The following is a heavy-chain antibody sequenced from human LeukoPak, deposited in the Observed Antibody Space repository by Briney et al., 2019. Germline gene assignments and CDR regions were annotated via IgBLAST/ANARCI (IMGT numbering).Heavy chain of an antibody. Sequence: GSLRLSCAASGFTFSSYSMNWVRQAPGKGLEWVSSISSSSSYIYYADSVKGRFTISRDNAKNSLYLQMNSLRAEDTAVYYCARDDDDYVWGSSDAFDIWGQGTMVTVSS. D-gene: IGHD3-16*01. CDR1: GFTFSSYS. CDR2: ISSSSSYI. CDR3: ARDDDDYVWGSSDAFDI. J-gene: IGHJ3*02. V-gene: IGHV3-21*01.